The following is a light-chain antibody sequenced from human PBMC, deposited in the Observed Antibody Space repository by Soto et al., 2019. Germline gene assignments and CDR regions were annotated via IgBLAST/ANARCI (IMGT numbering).Light chain of an antibody. V-gene: IGKV1-39*01. CDR1: QSISSY. CDR2: AAS. CDR3: QQRYSTLTWT. J-gene: IGKJ1*01. Sequence: DIQMTQSPSSLSASVGDRVTITCRASQSISSYLNWYQQKPGKAPKLLIYAASSLQTGVPSRFSGSGSGTDFTLTISSLQPEDFATYYCQQRYSTLTWTFGQGTNVEIK.